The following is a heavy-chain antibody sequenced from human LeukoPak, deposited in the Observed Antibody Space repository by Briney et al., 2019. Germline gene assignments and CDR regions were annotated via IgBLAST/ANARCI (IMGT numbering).Heavy chain of an antibody. CDR2: IKQDGSEK. Sequence: GGSLRLSCAASGFTISSYWMSWVRQAPGKGLEWVANIKQDGSEKYYVDSVKGRFTISRDNAKNSLYLQMNSLRAEDTAVYYCARASPDIVVVVAAGPLDYWGQGTLVTVSS. CDR3: ARASPDIVVVVAAGPLDY. J-gene: IGHJ4*02. V-gene: IGHV3-7*03. CDR1: GFTISSYW. D-gene: IGHD2-15*01.